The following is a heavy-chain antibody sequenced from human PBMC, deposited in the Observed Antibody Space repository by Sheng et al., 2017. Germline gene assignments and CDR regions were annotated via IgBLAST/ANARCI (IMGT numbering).Heavy chain of an antibody. Sequence: EVQLVESGGGLVQPGGSLRLSCAASGFTVSSNYMSWVRQAPGKGLEWVSVIYSGGSTYYADSVKGRFTISRDNSKNTLYLQMNSLRAEDTAVYYCAREVYGGNSLRSYYFDYWGQGTLVTVSS. V-gene: IGHV3-66*01. D-gene: IGHD2-21*02. CDR1: GFTVSSNY. CDR3: AREVYGGNSLRSYYFDY. CDR2: IYSGGST. J-gene: IGHJ4*02.